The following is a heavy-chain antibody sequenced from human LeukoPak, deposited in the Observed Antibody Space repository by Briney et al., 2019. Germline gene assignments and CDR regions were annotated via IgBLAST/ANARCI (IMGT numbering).Heavy chain of an antibody. D-gene: IGHD1-26*01. V-gene: IGHV1-18*01. Sequence: ASVKVSCKAFGYTFTRYGVSWVRQAPGQGLEWIGWISGSNGNTNYAQNFQGRVTMTTDSSTSTAYMELRSLRSDDTAVYYCARELQGANDAFDIWGQGTMVTVSS. CDR1: GYTFTRYG. CDR3: ARELQGANDAFDI. CDR2: ISGSNGNT. J-gene: IGHJ3*02.